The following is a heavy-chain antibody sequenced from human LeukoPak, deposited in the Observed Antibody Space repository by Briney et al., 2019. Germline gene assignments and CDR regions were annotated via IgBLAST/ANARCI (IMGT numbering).Heavy chain of an antibody. CDR3: AKDFSNGDYGYNLVNFDY. Sequence: GGSLRLSCAASGFTFSSYAMSWVRQAPGKGLEWVSAISGSGGSTYYADSVKGRFTISRDNSKNTLYLQMNSLRAEDTAVYYCAKDFSNGDYGYNLVNFDYWGQGTLVTVPS. J-gene: IGHJ4*02. D-gene: IGHD4-17*01. CDR1: GFTFSSYA. CDR2: ISGSGGST. V-gene: IGHV3-23*01.